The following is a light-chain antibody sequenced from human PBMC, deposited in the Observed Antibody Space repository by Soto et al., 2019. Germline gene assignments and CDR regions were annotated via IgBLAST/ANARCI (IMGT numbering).Light chain of an antibody. CDR1: QTIGINY. J-gene: IGKJ2*01. CDR3: QQYGSSPYT. Sequence: EIVLTQSPGTLSLSPGQRATLSCRASQTIGINYLAWYQQKPGQAPRLLIYGASSRATGIPDRFSGSGSGTDFTLTISRLEPEDFAVYYCQQYGSSPYTFGQGTKLEIK. CDR2: GAS. V-gene: IGKV3-20*01.